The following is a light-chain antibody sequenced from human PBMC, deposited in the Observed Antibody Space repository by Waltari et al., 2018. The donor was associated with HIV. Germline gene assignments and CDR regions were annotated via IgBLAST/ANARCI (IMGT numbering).Light chain of an antibody. J-gene: IGKJ4*01. Sequence: DIVMTQSPDSLAVSLGERATINCKSSQSVLYSSNNKNYLAWYQQKPGQPPELLIYWASTRESGVPDRFSGSGSATDFTLTISSLQAEDFAVYYCQQYGSSPLTFGGGTKVEIK. CDR1: QSVLYSSNNKNY. V-gene: IGKV4-1*01. CDR2: WAS. CDR3: QQYGSSPLT.